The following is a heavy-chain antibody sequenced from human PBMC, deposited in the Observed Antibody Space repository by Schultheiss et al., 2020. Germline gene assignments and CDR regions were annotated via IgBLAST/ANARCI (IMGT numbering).Heavy chain of an antibody. D-gene: IGHD5-18*01. V-gene: IGHV4-34*01. CDR2: INHRGST. CDR1: GGSFSDYY. J-gene: IGHJ6*03. Sequence: SETLSLTCAVYGGSFSDYYWTWIRQSPGKGLEWIGEINHRGSTHYNPSLKSRVTISVDTSKNQFSLKLSSVTAADTAVYYCARMDRDTAESYMDVWGKGTTVTVSS. CDR3: ARMDRDTAESYMDV.